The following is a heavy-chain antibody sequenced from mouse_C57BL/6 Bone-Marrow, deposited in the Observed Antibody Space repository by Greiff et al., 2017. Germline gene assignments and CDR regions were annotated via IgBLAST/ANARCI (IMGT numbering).Heavy chain of an antibody. Sequence: VQLQQPGAELVRPGSSVKLSCKASGYTFTRYWMDWVQQRPGPGLEWIGNIYPSDSETPYNQKFKDKATLTVDKSSSTAYMQLSSLTSEDSAVYYCARTGTGYFDVWGTGTTVTVSS. V-gene: IGHV1-61*01. CDR1: GYTFTRYW. J-gene: IGHJ1*03. CDR3: ARTGTGYFDV. D-gene: IGHD4-1*01. CDR2: IYPSDSET.